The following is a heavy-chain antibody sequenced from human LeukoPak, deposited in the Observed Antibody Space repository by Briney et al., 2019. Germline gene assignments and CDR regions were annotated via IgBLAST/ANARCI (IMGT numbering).Heavy chain of an antibody. D-gene: IGHD6-13*01. V-gene: IGHV1-69*06. Sequence: GASVKVSCKASGYIFTGYYMHWVRQAPGQGLDWMGGIIPTFGTTNYAQKFQGRVTITADKSTSTVYMELSSLRSEDTAIYYCARAAARNWYQRYYYMDVWGRGTTVTVSS. CDR2: IIPTFGTT. CDR1: GYIFTGYY. J-gene: IGHJ6*03. CDR3: ARAAARNWYQRYYYMDV.